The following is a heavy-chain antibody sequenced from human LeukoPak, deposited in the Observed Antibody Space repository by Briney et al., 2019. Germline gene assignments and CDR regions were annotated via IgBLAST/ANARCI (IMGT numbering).Heavy chain of an antibody. CDR2: INHSGST. D-gene: IGHD3-22*01. J-gene: IGHJ4*02. Sequence: SETLSLTCAVYGGSFSSYYWSWIRQPPGKGLEWIGEINHSGSTNYNPSLKSRVTISVDTSKNQFSLKLSSVTAADTAVYYCARRAYYYDISGYYYDYWGQGTLVTVSS. V-gene: IGHV4-34*01. CDR1: GGSFSSYY. CDR3: ARRAYYYDISGYYYDY.